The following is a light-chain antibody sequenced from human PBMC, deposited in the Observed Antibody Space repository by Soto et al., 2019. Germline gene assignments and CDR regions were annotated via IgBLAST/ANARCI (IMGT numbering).Light chain of an antibody. J-gene: IGLJ1*01. Sequence: QSVLTQPPSASGTPGQMVTISCSGSSSNIGSKTVNWYQQLPGTAPKLLIYGSDQRPSGVPDRFSGSKSGTSASLAISGLQSEDEADYYCAAWDDSLNGYVFGTGTKLTV. CDR1: SSNIGSKT. V-gene: IGLV1-44*01. CDR2: GSD. CDR3: AAWDDSLNGYV.